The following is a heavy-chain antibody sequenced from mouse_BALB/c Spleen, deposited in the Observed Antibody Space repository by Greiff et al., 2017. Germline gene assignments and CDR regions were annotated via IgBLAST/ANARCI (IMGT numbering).Heavy chain of an antibody. CDR2: ISSGSSTI. CDR3: ASRDGYWYFDV. CDR1: GFTFSSFG. V-gene: IGHV5-17*02. Sequence: EVKLMESGGGLVQPGGSRKLSCAASGFTFSSFGMHWVRQAPEKGLEWVAYISSGSSTIYYADTVKGRFTISRDNPKNTLFLQMTSLRSEDTAMYYCASRDGYWYFDVWGAGTTVTVSS. D-gene: IGHD2-3*01. J-gene: IGHJ1*01.